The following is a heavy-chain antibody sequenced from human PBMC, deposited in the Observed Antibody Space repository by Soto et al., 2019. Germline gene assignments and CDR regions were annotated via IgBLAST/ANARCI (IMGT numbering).Heavy chain of an antibody. J-gene: IGHJ4*02. CDR2: ISGGGRPI. V-gene: IGHV3-48*02. CDR1: GFTFSTFS. CDR3: ARDLGWAFNS. Sequence: EVQLVESGGGSVQPGGSLRLSCAASGFTFSTFSMNWVRQAPGRGLEWISYISGGGRPISYADSVKGRFTISRDNAKNSHYLQMYSLADEDTAVYYCARDLGWAFNSWGQGTMVTVSS. D-gene: IGHD6-19*01.